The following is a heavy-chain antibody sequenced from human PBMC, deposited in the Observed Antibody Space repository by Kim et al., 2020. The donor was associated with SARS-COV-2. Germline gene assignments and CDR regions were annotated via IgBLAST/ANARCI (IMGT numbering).Heavy chain of an antibody. CDR3: ARDALLVVAAKRAPYAFDI. Sequence: GRFTISRDNAKNSLYLQMNSLRAEDTAVYYCARDALLVVAAKRAPYAFDIWGQGTMVTVSS. J-gene: IGHJ3*02. D-gene: IGHD2-15*01. V-gene: IGHV3-11*06.